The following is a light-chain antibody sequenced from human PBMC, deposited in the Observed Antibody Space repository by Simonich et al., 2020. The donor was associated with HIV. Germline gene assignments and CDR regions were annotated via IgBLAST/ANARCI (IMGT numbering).Light chain of an antibody. J-gene: IGKJ1*01. CDR1: QSLLHSDGKTY. CDR3: MQGIHLPPWT. V-gene: IGKV2-29*03. CDR2: EVS. Sequence: DIVLTQTPLSLSVTPGQPSSISCKSSQSLLHSDGKTYLYWYLQKPGQSPQLLMYEVSNRFSGVPDRFSGSRSGTDFALKISRVEAEDVGVYYCMQGIHLPPWTFGQGTKVEIK.